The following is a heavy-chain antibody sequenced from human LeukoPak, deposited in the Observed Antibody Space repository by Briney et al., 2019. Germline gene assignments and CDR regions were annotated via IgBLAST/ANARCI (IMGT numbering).Heavy chain of an antibody. J-gene: IGHJ5*02. CDR3: ATGAKVAATFGDWFDP. V-gene: IGHV1-24*01. CDR1: GYTLTELS. D-gene: IGHD2-15*01. Sequence: AASVKVSCKVSGYTLTELSMHWVRQAPGKGLEWMGGFDPEDGETIYAQKFQGRVPMTEDTSTDTAYMELSSLRSEDTAVYYCATGAKVAATFGDWFDPWGQGTLVTVSS. CDR2: FDPEDGET.